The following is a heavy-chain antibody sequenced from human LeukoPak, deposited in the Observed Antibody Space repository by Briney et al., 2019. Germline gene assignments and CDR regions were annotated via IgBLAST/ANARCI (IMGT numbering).Heavy chain of an antibody. V-gene: IGHV1-69*06. CDR1: GGTFSSNG. Sequence: SVKVSCKASGGTFSSNGISWVRQAPGQGPEWIGGIIPISGTPKYAQKFQGRVTISADMSTGTVYMELSSLRFEDTAVYYCAGSYNTYYAQDYWGQGALVTVSS. D-gene: IGHD1-14*01. CDR3: AGSYNTYYAQDY. CDR2: IIPISGTP. J-gene: IGHJ4*02.